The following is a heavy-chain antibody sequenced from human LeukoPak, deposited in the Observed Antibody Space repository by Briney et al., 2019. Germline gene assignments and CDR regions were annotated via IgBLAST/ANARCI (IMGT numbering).Heavy chain of an antibody. CDR2: IKQDEGEK. D-gene: IGHD6-13*01. J-gene: IGHJ4*02. CDR3: ARDPGIPAAGTVGYFDY. V-gene: IGHV3-7*01. Sequence: PGGSLRLSCTASGFTFSSYWMSWVRQAPGKGLEGVANIKQDEGEKFYVDSVKGRFTISRDNAKNSLYLQMNSLRAEDTAVYYCARDPGIPAAGTVGYFDYWGQGTLVTVSS. CDR1: GFTFSSYW.